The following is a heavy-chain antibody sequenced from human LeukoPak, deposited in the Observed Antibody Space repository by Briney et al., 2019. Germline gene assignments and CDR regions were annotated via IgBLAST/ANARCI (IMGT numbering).Heavy chain of an antibody. CDR1: GFAFSSFA. CDR3: TKELHVAVAVADYYYFYMDV. V-gene: IGHV3-23*01. CDR2: INGGGNTT. J-gene: IGHJ6*03. Sequence: GGSLRLSCAASGFAFSSFAMGWVRQYPGKGLEWLSTINGGGNTTFYSDSVKGRFTISRDDSKNTLYLHMDSLRPDDTAMYYCTKELHVAVAVADYYYFYMDVWGRGTAVTVS. D-gene: IGHD6-19*01.